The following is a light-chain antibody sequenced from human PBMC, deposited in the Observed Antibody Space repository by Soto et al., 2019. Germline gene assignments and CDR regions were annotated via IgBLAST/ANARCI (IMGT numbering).Light chain of an antibody. V-gene: IGKV3-11*01. CDR1: QSVSSY. J-gene: IGKJ4*01. Sequence: EIVLTQSPATLSLSPWERATLSCRASQSVSSYLGWYQQKPGQTPRLLIYDASNRATGIPARFSGSGSGTDFTLTISSLEPEDFAVYYCQHRSNWPLTFGGGSKVEIK. CDR3: QHRSNWPLT. CDR2: DAS.